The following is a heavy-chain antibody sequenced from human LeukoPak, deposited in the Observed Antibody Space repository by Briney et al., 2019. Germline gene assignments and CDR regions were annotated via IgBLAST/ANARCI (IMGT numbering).Heavy chain of an antibody. J-gene: IGHJ4*02. CDR3: ARVYRIGYFDY. V-gene: IGHV3-11*04. D-gene: IGHD3-16*02. Sequence: GGSLRLSCAASGFTFSDYSMSWIRQAPGKGLEWVSYISSSGSTIYYADSVKGRFTISRDNAKNSLYLQMNSLRAEDTAVYYRARVYRIGYFDYWGQGTLVTVSS. CDR2: ISSSGSTI. CDR1: GFTFSDYS.